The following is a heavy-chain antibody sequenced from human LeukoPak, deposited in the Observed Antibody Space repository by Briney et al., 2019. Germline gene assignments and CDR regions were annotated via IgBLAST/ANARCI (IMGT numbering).Heavy chain of an antibody. CDR2: IYPSGST. V-gene: IGHV4-4*07. J-gene: IGHJ4*02. CDR1: XXSXNTYX. Sequence: SETLSLTCTVSXXSXNTYXXXXXXXPXXXXXQWIGRIYPSGSTNYSPSLKSRLTMSVDTSNNQFSLNLTSVTAADTAIYFCARDRYGGIIDSWGQGTLVSVSS. D-gene: IGHD1-1*01. CDR3: ARDRYGGIIDS.